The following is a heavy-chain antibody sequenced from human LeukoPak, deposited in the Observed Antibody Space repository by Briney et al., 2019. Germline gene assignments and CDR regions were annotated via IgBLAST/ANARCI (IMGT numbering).Heavy chain of an antibody. Sequence: ASVKVSCKASGYTFTGYYMHWVRQAPGQGLEWMGWINPNSGGTNYAQKFQDRVTMTRDTSISTAYMELSRLRSDDTAMYYCARPTLPDYSSSWYLGWGQGTLVTVSS. CDR1: GYTFTGYY. V-gene: IGHV1-2*02. D-gene: IGHD6-13*01. CDR3: ARPTLPDYSSSWYLG. CDR2: INPNSGGT. J-gene: IGHJ4*02.